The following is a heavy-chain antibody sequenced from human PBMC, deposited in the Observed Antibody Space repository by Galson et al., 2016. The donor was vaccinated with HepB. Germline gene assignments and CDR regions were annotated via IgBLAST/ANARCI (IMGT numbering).Heavy chain of an antibody. D-gene: IGHD6-19*01. CDR1: RFTFSSYG. CDR2: IWYDGRNY. CDR3: ARGIRGSGWSDLRMDV. J-gene: IGHJ6*02. Sequence: SLRLSCAASRFTFSSYGMHWVRQAPGKGLEWVSVIWYDGRNYFYADSVKGRFTISRDNSKNTVYLEMNSLRAEDTAVYYCARGIRGSGWSDLRMDVWGQGTTVTVSS. V-gene: IGHV3-33*01.